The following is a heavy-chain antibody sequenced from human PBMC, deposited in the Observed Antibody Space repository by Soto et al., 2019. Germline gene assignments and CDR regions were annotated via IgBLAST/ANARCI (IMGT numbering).Heavy chain of an antibody. J-gene: IGHJ6*02. CDR1: GGTFSSYA. CDR3: ARDSSLYSNYGYYYGMDV. V-gene: IGHV1-69*13. Sequence: SVKVSCKASGGTFSSYAISWVRQAPGQGLEWMGGIIPIFGTANYAQKFQGRVTITADESTSTAYMELSSLRSEDTAVYYCARDSSLYSNYGYYYGMDVWGEVTTFTVS. D-gene: IGHD4-4*01. CDR2: IIPIFGTA.